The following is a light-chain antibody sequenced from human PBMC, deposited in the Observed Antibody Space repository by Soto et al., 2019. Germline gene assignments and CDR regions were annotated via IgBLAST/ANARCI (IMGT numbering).Light chain of an antibody. J-gene: IGLJ1*01. CDR2: DVN. CDR3: CSYTGRFYI. Sequence: LTQPRSVSGSPGQSVTISCTGTSSDVGAYKYVSWYQQHPGKAPKVIIFDVNERPSGVPGRFSGSKSGNTASLIISGLQTEDDADYYCCSYTGRFYIFGTGTKVTVL. CDR1: SSDVGAYKY. V-gene: IGLV2-11*01.